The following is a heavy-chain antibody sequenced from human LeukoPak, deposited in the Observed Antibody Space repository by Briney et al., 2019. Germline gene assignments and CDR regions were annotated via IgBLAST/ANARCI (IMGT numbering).Heavy chain of an antibody. Sequence: GGSLRLSCAASGFTFSSCAMSWVRQAPGKGLEWVSAISGSGGSTYYADSVKGRFTISRDNSKNTLYLQMSSLSAEDTAVYYCAKMNVLTGYYTPNFDFWGQGTLVTVSS. CDR3: AKMNVLTGYYTPNFDF. V-gene: IGHV3-23*01. CDR1: GFTFSSCA. CDR2: ISGSGGST. J-gene: IGHJ4*02. D-gene: IGHD3-9*01.